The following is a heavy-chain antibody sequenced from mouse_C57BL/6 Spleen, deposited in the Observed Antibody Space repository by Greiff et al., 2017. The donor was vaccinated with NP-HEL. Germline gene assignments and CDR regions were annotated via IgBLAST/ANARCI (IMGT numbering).Heavy chain of an antibody. J-gene: IGHJ4*01. CDR3: ARRRSNYYAMDY. CDR2: IYPSDSET. Sequence: QVQLQQPGAELVRPGSSVKLSCKASGYTFTSYWMDWVKQRPGQGLEWIGNIYPSDSETHYNQKFKDKATLTVDKSSSTAYMQLSSLTSEDSAVYYGARRRSNYYAMDYWGQGTAVTVSS. V-gene: IGHV1-61*01. D-gene: IGHD2-5*01. CDR1: GYTFTSYW.